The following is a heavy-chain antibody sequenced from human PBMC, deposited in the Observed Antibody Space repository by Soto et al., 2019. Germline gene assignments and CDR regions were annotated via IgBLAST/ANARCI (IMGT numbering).Heavy chain of an antibody. CDR3: AKDRPRRTSGYFFDY. CDR2: ISACNGNT. D-gene: IGHD1-1*01. J-gene: IGHJ4*02. CDR1: GYTFSNFG. V-gene: IGHV1-18*01. Sequence: ASVKVSCKASGYTFSNFGISWVRQAPGQGLEWMGWISACNGNTNYAQKFQGRVTMTTDTSTSTAYMELRSLRAEDTALYYCAKDRPRRTSGYFFDYWGQGTPVTVSS.